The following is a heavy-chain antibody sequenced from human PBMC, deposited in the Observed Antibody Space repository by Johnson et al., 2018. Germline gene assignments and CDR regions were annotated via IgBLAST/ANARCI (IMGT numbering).Heavy chain of an antibody. D-gene: IGHD3-22*01. CDR2: ISYDGSNR. J-gene: IGHJ4*02. Sequence: QVQLGQAGGGVVEPGNSLGLSCAASGVTFSSYGMHWVRQAPGKGLEWVAVISYDGSNRFYADSVKGRFTISRDNSRNTLYQQMNHLRAEDPALYYCAKADSSCYSQPFDYWGQGTLVTVSS. CDR3: AKADSSCYSQPFDY. CDR1: GVTFSSYG. V-gene: IGHV3-30*18.